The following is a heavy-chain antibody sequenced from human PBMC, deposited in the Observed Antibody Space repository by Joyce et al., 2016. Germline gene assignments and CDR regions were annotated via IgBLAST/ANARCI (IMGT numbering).Heavy chain of an antibody. Sequence: QVQLQESGPGLVKPSQTLSLPCTVSGDSFSSGDSYWTWIRHPPGKDLEWIGYVYNGGGTYYSPFFKSRITISLDTSKNQFSLRLTSVTAADTAVYYCARARGKSGYGNYFDSWGQGTLVTVSS. CDR2: VYNGGGT. J-gene: IGHJ4*02. CDR1: GDSFSSGDSY. CDR3: ARARGKSGYGNYFDS. D-gene: IGHD3-9*01. V-gene: IGHV4-30-4*01.